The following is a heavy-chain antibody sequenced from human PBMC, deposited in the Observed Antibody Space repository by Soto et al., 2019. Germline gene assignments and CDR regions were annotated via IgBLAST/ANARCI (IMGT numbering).Heavy chain of an antibody. CDR3: AREYGYYDSSGYYWFGWFDP. CDR2: ISAYNGNT. Sequence: ASVKVSCKASGYTFTSYGSSWVRQAPGQGLEWMGWISAYNGNTNYAQKLQGRVTMTTDTSTSTAYMELRSLRSDDTAVYYCAREYGYYDSSGYYWFGWFDPWGQGTLVTVSS. CDR1: GYTFTSYG. D-gene: IGHD3-22*01. V-gene: IGHV1-18*04. J-gene: IGHJ5*02.